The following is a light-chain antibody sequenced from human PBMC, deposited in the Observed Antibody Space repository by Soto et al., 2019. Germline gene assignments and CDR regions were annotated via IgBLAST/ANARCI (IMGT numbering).Light chain of an antibody. CDR1: QSINSW. CDR2: DAS. V-gene: IGKV1-5*01. J-gene: IGKJ2*01. CDR3: QQYDSYSGYT. Sequence: DIQMTQSPSTLSASVGDRATITCRASQSINSWLAWYQQKPGKAPKFLIYDASSLESGVPSRFSGSGSGTEFTLTISSLKPDDFATYYCQQYDSYSGYTFGQGTKLEIK.